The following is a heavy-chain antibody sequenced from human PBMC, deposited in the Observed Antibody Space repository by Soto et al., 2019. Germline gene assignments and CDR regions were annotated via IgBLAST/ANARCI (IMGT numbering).Heavy chain of an antibody. V-gene: IGHV3-7*01. Sequence: PGGVLSLSCADSGFTFGSYWMSWVRQAPGKGLEWVANIKQDGSEEYYVDSVKGLFTISRDNAKNSLYLQMNSLRAEDTAVYYCLSIVAVPAAIPVHNWFDPWGQGTQVTVSS. CDR2: IKQDGSEE. CDR3: LSIVAVPAAIPVHNWFDP. CDR1: GFTFGSYW. J-gene: IGHJ5*02. D-gene: IGHD2-2*02.